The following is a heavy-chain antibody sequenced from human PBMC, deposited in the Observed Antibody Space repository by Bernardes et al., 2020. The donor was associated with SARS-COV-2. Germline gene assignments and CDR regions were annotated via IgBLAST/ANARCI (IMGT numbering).Heavy chain of an antibody. CDR2: INPNSGGT. V-gene: IGHV1-2*02. J-gene: IGHJ6*03. Sequence: ASVKVSCKASGYTFTGYYMHWVRQAPGQGLEWMGWINPNSGGTNYAQKFQGRVTMTRDTSISTAYMELSRLRSDDTAVYYCARGIMPTVSYYYYMDVWGKGTTVTVSS. CDR3: ARGIMPTVSYYYYMDV. D-gene: IGHD4-4*01. CDR1: GYTFTGYY.